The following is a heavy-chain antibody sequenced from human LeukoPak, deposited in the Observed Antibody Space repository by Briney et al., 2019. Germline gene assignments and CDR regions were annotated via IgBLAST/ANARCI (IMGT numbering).Heavy chain of an antibody. D-gene: IGHD6-19*01. CDR3: AKSAYSSGWYPGGLDY. CDR1: GFTFSSYA. Sequence: GGSLRLSCAASGFTFSSYAMSWVRQAPGKGLEWVSSISGSGGRTYYGDSVKGRFTISRDNSKNMFYLQMNSLRAEDTAIYYCAKSAYSSGWYPGGLDYWGQGTLVTVS. V-gene: IGHV3-23*01. CDR2: ISGSGGRT. J-gene: IGHJ4*02.